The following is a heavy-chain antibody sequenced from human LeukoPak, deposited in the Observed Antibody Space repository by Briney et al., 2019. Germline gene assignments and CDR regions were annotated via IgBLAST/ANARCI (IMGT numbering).Heavy chain of an antibody. CDR1: GDSISRYY. Sequence: SETLSLTCTVSGDSISRYYWSWIRQPAGKGLEWIGRVSTSGSTNYNPSLKSRVTMSVDTSKNQFSLKLSSVTAADTAVYYCARGNGYYYGSGSYYNWFDPWGQGTLVTVSS. J-gene: IGHJ5*02. V-gene: IGHV4-4*07. CDR2: VSTSGST. CDR3: ARGNGYYYGSGSYYNWFDP. D-gene: IGHD3-10*01.